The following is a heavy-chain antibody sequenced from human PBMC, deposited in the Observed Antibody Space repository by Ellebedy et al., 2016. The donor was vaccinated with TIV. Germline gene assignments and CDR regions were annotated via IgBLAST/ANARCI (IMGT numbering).Heavy chain of an antibody. CDR3: ARDDVSSWYGEH. Sequence: AASVKVSCKASGGSFSTFSLNWVRQAPGQGLEWMGGIVPMFGAPKLAKRFQGRVTITADESTSTAYMELNSLRSEDTAVYFCARDDVSSWYGEHWGPGTLITVSS. D-gene: IGHD6-13*01. V-gene: IGHV1-69*13. CDR2: IVPMFGAP. J-gene: IGHJ1*01. CDR1: GGSFSTFS.